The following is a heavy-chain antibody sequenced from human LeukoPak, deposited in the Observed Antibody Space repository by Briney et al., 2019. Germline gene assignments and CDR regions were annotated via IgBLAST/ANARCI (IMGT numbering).Heavy chain of an antibody. CDR2: IYYSGST. V-gene: IGHV4-39*01. D-gene: IGHD2/OR15-2a*01. CDR3: ARRLVGTLDY. Sequence: SETLSLTCTVSGGSISSSSYYWGWIRQSPGKGLEWIVNIYYSGSTYYNPSHKSRVPISVDTSKNQFSLKLNSVTAADTAVYYCARRLVGTLDYWGQGTLVTVSS. CDR1: GGSISSSSYY. J-gene: IGHJ4*02.